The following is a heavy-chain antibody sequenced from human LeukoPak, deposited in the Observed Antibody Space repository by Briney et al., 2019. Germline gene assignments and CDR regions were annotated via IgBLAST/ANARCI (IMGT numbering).Heavy chain of an antibody. Sequence: VASAKVSCKASRFTLTSSAMQWVRQAPGQRLEWIGWIVVGSGNTNYAQKFQERVTITRDMSTSTAYIDLSSLISEHTAVHYCAAMGYCTGRWCPCGYSGYDPALFDYWGQGTLVTVSS. J-gene: IGHJ4*02. CDR1: RFTLTSSA. V-gene: IGHV1-58*02. CDR3: AAMGYCTGRWCPCGYSGYDPALFDY. CDR2: IVVGSGNT. D-gene: IGHD5-12*01.